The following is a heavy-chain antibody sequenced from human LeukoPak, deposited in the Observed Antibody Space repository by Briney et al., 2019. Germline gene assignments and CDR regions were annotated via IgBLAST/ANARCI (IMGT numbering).Heavy chain of an antibody. J-gene: IGHJ4*02. CDR3: AKDISPRPDYFDY. V-gene: IGHV3-9*01. Sequence: PGRSLRLSCAASGFTFDDCAMHWVRHAPGKGLEWVSGISWNSGSIGYADSVKGRFIISRDNAKNSLYLQMNSLRAEDTALYYCAKDISPRPDYFDYWGQGTLVTVSS. CDR2: ISWNSGSI. CDR1: GFTFDDCA. D-gene: IGHD6-6*01.